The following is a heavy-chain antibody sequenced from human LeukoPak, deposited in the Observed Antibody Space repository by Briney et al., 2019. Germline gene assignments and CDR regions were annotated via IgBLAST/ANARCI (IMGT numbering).Heavy chain of an antibody. CDR2: IYHSGST. V-gene: IGHV4-38-2*02. CDR3: AGQHDSNGYYFY. J-gene: IGHJ4*02. CDR1: GDSINSYY. Sequence: PSETLSLTCTVSGDSINSYYWGWIRQPPGKGLEWIGSIYHSGSTYYNPSLKSRVTISVDTSKNRFSLKLRSVTAADTAVYYCAGQHDSNGYYFYWGQGTLVTVSS. D-gene: IGHD3-22*01.